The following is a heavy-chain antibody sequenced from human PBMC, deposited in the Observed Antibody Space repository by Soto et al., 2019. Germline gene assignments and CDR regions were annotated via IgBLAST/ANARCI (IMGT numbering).Heavy chain of an antibody. CDR2: ISGSGTTI. D-gene: IGHD1-7*01. Sequence: GGSLRLSCAASGFTFSSSEMNWVRQAPGQGLEWVSYISGSGTTIYYAASVKGRFTISRDNAKNSLYLQVNSLRAEDTAVYYCARELAWHYDYWGQGTLVTVSS. CDR1: GFTFSSSE. J-gene: IGHJ4*02. V-gene: IGHV3-48*03. CDR3: ARELAWHYDY.